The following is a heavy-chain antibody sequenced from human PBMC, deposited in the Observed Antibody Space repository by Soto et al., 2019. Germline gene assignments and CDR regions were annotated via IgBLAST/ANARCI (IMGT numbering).Heavy chain of an antibody. J-gene: IGHJ4*02. V-gene: IGHV1-8*01. D-gene: IGHD3-10*01. Sequence: QVQLVQSGAEVKKPGASVKVSCKASGNTFTSYDINWVRQATGHGLEWMGWINPNSGNIGYAQKFQGRVTMTRDTAIRTAYMEVSRLRSDDTGVYYCARGRASGSYYLLDYWGQGTLVTVSS. CDR2: INPNSGNI. CDR1: GNTFTSYD. CDR3: ARGRASGSYYLLDY.